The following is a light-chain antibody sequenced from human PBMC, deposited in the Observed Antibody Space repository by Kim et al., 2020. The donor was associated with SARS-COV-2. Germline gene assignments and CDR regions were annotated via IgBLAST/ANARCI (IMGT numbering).Light chain of an antibody. J-gene: IGLJ2*01. CDR3: NSRDTSHFVI. CDR1: SLRKYY. CDR2: GKN. Sequence: SSELTQDPAVSVALGQKVRITCQGDSLRKYYATWYQQKPGQAPVLLISGKNNRPSGIPDRFSGSSSGNTASLTIAGAQAEDEADYYCNSRDTSHFVIFGGGTKLTVL. V-gene: IGLV3-19*01.